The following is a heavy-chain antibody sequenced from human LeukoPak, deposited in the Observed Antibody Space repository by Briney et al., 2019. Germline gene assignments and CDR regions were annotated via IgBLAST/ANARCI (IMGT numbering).Heavy chain of an antibody. CDR2: ISSSSSYI. J-gene: IGHJ3*02. CDR1: GFTFSSYS. Sequence: GGSLRLSCAASGFTFSSYSMNWVRQAPGKGLEWVSSISSSSSYIYYADSVKGRFTISRDNAKNSLYLQMNSLKAEDTAVYYCARLGPDAFDIWGQGTMVTVSS. V-gene: IGHV3-21*01. CDR3: ARLGPDAFDI.